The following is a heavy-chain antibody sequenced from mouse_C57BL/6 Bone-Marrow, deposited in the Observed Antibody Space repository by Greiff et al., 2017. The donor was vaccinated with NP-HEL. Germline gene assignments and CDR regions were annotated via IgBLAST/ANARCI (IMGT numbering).Heavy chain of an antibody. CDR2: IDPNSGGT. CDR3: ARDVITTVPWYFDV. CDR1: GYTFTSYW. Sequence: VQLQQPGAELVKPGASVKLSCKASGYTFTSYWMHWVKQRPGRGLEWIGRIDPNSGGTKYNEKFKSKAKLTVEKPSSTAYMQLSSLTSEDSAGYYCARDVITTVPWYFDVWGTGTTVTVSS. J-gene: IGHJ1*03. V-gene: IGHV1-72*01. D-gene: IGHD1-1*01.